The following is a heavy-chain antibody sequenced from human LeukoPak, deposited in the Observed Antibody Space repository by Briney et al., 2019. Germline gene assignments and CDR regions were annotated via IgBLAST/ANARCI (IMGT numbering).Heavy chain of an antibody. Sequence: GGSLRLSCAASGFTFSSYWMNWARQAPGKGLEWVASINHNGNVNYYVDSVKGRFTISRDNAKNSLYLQMNSLRAEDTAVYYCARDLRGANHFDYWGQGTLVTVSS. D-gene: IGHD1-26*01. J-gene: IGHJ4*02. CDR3: ARDLRGANHFDY. V-gene: IGHV3-7*01. CDR1: GFTFSSYW. CDR2: INHNGNVN.